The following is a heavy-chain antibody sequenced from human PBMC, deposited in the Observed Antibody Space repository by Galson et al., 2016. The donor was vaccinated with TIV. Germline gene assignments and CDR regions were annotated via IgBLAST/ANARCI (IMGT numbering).Heavy chain of an antibody. CDR2: ISATTSHI. Sequence: SLRLSCAASGFSFSAYSMTWVRQTPGKGLEWVSFISATTSHIYYADSVKGRFTISRDTTKNSLYLQINSLRAEDTAVYYCTRFFSGNDYWGQGTLVTVSS. D-gene: IGHD1-26*01. CDR1: GFSFSAYS. J-gene: IGHJ4*02. CDR3: TRFFSGNDY. V-gene: IGHV3-21*01.